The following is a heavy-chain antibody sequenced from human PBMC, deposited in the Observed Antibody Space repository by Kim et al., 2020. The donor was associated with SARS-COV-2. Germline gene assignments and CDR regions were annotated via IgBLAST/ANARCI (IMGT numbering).Heavy chain of an antibody. D-gene: IGHD2-15*01. CDR3: ARDSCSGGSCYSWWFDP. CDR2: INPNSGGT. V-gene: IGHV1-2*06. J-gene: IGHJ5*02. Sequence: ASVKVSCKASGYTFTGYYMHWVRQAPGQGLEWMGRINPNSGGTNYAQKFQGRVTMTRDTSISTAYMELSRLRSDDTAVYYCARDSCSGGSCYSWWFDPWGQGTLVTFSS. CDR1: GYTFTGYY.